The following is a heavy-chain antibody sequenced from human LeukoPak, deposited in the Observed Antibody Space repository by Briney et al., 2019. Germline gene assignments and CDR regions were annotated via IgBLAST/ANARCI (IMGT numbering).Heavy chain of an antibody. CDR1: GFTFSSYA. V-gene: IGHV3-23*01. J-gene: IGHJ3*02. CDR2: ISGSGGST. Sequence: GGSLRLSCAASGFTFSSYAMSWVRQAPGKGLEWVSAISGSGGSTYYADSVKGRFTISRDNSKNTLYLQMNSLRAEDTAVYYCAKDRITMIVVVTKAAFGIWGQGTMVTVSS. D-gene: IGHD3-22*01. CDR3: AKDRITMIVVVTKAAFGI.